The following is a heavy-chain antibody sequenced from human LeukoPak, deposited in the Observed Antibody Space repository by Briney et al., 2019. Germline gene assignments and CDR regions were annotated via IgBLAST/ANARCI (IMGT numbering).Heavy chain of an antibody. CDR1: DDSITIYY. D-gene: IGHD3-10*01. Sequence: PSETLSLTCTVSDDSITIYYWTWIRQPPGKGLEWIGYIDHTGITNYNPSLNSRVTISRDTSKNHFSLELSSATAADTAVYYCARHGYYGSGSDEWFDPWGQGTLVTVSS. CDR3: ARHGYYGSGSDEWFDP. V-gene: IGHV4-59*01. CDR2: IDHTGIT. J-gene: IGHJ5*02.